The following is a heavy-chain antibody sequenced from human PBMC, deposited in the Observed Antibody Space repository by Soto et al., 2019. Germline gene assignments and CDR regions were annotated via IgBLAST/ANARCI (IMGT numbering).Heavy chain of an antibody. CDR2: IDPSDSYT. J-gene: IGHJ6*02. Sequence: EVQLVQSGAEVKKSGDSLRISCKGSGYSFTSYWISWVRQMPGKGLEWMGRIDPSDSYTSYSPSCQGHVTISADKSISTAYRQWSSLKASDSAMYYGARPIRGSCGMDVWGQGTTVTVSS. V-gene: IGHV5-10-1*01. CDR3: ARPIRGSCGMDV. D-gene: IGHD3-10*01. CDR1: GYSFTSYW.